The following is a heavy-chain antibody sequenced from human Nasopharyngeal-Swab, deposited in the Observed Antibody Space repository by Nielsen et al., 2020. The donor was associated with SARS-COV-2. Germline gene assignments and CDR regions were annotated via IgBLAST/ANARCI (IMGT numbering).Heavy chain of an antibody. CDR3: ARQHRSQYYDILTGYYEDYYFDY. J-gene: IGHJ4*02. V-gene: IGHV4-39*01. CDR1: GGSISSSSYY. CDR2: IYYSGST. Sequence: ETLSLTCTVSGGSISSSSYYWGWIRQPPGKGLEWIGSIYYSGSTYYNPSLKSRVTISVDTSKNQFSLKLSSVTAADTAVYYCARQHRSQYYDILTGYYEDYYFDYWGQGTLVTVSS. D-gene: IGHD3-9*01.